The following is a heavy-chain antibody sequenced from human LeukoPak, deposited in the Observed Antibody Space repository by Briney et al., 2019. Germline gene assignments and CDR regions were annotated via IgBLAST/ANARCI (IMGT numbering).Heavy chain of an antibody. CDR1: GGSISSYY. CDR2: IYYSGSA. D-gene: IGHD5-24*01. CDR3: ARVGAGMATSLSFYYYYYGMDV. J-gene: IGHJ6*02. V-gene: IGHV4-59*01. Sequence: SEILCLTYCVPGGSISSYYWSWIRQPPRKGLERIGYIYYSGSANYNPSLKSRVTISVDTSKNQFSLKLSSVTAADTAVYYCARVGAGMATSLSFYYYYYGMDVWGQGTAVTVSS.